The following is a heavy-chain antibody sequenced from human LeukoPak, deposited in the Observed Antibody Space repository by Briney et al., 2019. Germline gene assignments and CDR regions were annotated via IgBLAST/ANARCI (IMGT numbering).Heavy chain of an antibody. Sequence: GGSLRLSCAASGFTFSDYTMSWVRQAPGKGLEWVSVIYSGGSTYYADSVKGRFTISRDNSKNTLYLQMNSLRAEDTAVYYCAGGELPGFGDNWGQGTLVTVSS. CDR2: IYSGGST. CDR3: AGGELPGFGDN. CDR1: GFTFSDYT. J-gene: IGHJ4*02. V-gene: IGHV3-66*01. D-gene: IGHD3-10*01.